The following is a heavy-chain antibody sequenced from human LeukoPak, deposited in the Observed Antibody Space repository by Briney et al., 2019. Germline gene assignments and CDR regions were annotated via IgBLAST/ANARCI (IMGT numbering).Heavy chain of an antibody. CDR3: ARATGDIHIDY. J-gene: IGHJ4*02. CDR1: GGSISSYY. Sequence: PSETLSLTCTVSGGSISSYYWSWIRQPPGKGLEWIGYIYYSGSTNYNPSLKSRVTISVDTSKNQFSLKLRSVTAADTAVYYCARATGDIHIDYWAQGTLVTVSS. V-gene: IGHV4-59*01. D-gene: IGHD1-14*01. CDR2: IYYSGST.